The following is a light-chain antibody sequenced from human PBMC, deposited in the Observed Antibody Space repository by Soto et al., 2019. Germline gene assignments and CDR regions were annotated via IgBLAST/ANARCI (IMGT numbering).Light chain of an antibody. V-gene: IGKV3-11*01. J-gene: IGKJ5*01. CDR2: DAY. Sequence: EVVLTQSPVTLSLSPGERATLSCRASQSFRGLLAWYQQKPGQAPRLLIYDAYNMATGIPPRFGGSGSGTDFTLTISSLEPEDSAVYYCQQRHMWPISFGQGTRLEIK. CDR1: QSFRGL. CDR3: QQRHMWPIS.